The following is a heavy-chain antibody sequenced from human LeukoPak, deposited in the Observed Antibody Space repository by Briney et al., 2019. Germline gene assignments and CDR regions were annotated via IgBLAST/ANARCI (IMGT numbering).Heavy chain of an antibody. CDR1: GYTFIGYY. CDR2: TIPSNGGT. J-gene: IGHJ4*02. V-gene: IGHV1-2*02. Sequence: ASVKVSCKTSGYTFIGYYMHWVRQAPGQGLEWMGWTIPSNGGTNYAQKFQGRVTMTRDTSISTAYMELSRLRSDDTAVYYCARIPRTVPWYFDYWGQGTLVTVSS. CDR3: ARIPRTVPWYFDY. D-gene: IGHD2-21*01.